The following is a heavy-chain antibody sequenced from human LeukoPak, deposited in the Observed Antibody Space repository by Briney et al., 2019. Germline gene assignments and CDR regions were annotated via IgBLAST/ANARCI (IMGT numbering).Heavy chain of an antibody. CDR1: GFTFSSYS. CDR2: ISSSSSTI. CDR3: ASLDQDIVVVPAAGDGFDI. J-gene: IGHJ3*02. V-gene: IGHV3-48*01. D-gene: IGHD2-2*01. Sequence: GGSLRLSCAASGFTFSSYSMNWVRQAPGKGLEWVSYISSSSSTIYYAESVKGRFTISRDNAKNSLYLQVNSLRAEDTAVYYCASLDQDIVVVPAAGDGFDIWGQGTMVTVSS.